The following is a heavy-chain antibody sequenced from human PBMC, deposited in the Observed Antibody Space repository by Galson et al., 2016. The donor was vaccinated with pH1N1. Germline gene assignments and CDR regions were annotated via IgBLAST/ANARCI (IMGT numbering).Heavy chain of an antibody. CDR3: ARNAWDGSGLNYFDS. D-gene: IGHD3-22*01. CDR1: GGSISSSNW. V-gene: IGHV4-28*01. J-gene: IGHJ5*01. CDR2: IYYIGST. Sequence: SETLSLTCAVSGGSISSSNWWSWIRQVPGKGLEWIGFIYYIGSTGYNPSLKSRVSMSLDMSKKQFSLNLRSVTAADTAVYYCARNAWDGSGLNYFDSWGQGILVSVSS.